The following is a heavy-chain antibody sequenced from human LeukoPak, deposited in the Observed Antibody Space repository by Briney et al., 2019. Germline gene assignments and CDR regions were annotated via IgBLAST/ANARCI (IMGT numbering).Heavy chain of an antibody. CDR1: GYTFTGYY. CDR2: INPNSGGT. V-gene: IGHV1-2*02. J-gene: IGHJ5*02. D-gene: IGHD6-19*01. Sequence: GASVKVSCKASGYTFTGYYMHWVRQAPGRGLEWMGWINPNSGGTNYAQKFQGRVTMTRDTSISTAYMELSRLRSDDTAVYYCARDTSSSNWFDPWGQGTLVTVSS. CDR3: ARDTSSSNWFDP.